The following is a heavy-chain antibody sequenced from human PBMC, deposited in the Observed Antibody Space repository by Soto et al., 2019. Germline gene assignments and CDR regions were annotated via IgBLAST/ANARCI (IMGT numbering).Heavy chain of an antibody. V-gene: IGHV2-26*03. Sequence: TATLTETFTISVFSVSFPRMRVSWIRQPPGKALEWLAHIFSNDEKSYSTSLKSRLTISKDTSKSQVVLTMTNMDPVDTATYYCSRQDEYSNSDSINWFEPLGQGTLVPV. D-gene: IGHD4-4*01. CDR2: IFSNDEK. CDR3: SRQDEYSNSDSINWFEP. J-gene: IGHJ5*02. CDR1: VFSVSFPRMR.